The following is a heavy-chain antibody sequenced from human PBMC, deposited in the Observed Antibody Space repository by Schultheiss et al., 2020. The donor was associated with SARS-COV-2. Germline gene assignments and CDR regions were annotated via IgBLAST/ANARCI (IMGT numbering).Heavy chain of an antibody. CDR2: IYYSGST. Sequence: SETLSLTCTVSGGSISSYYWSWIRQPPGKGLEWIGYIYYSGSTYYNPSLKSRVTISVDTSKNQFSLKLSSVTAADTAVYYCARLAKQQLVYFDYWGQGTLVTVSS. V-gene: IGHV4-59*04. D-gene: IGHD6-13*01. J-gene: IGHJ4*02. CDR3: ARLAKQQLVYFDY. CDR1: GGSISSYY.